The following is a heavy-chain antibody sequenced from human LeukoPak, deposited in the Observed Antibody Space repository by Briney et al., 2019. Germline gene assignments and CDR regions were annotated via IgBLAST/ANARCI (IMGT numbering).Heavy chain of an antibody. CDR1: GFTFSSYG. CDR3: ARDLEYSSSLGGYYYYGMDI. V-gene: IGHV3-30*03. J-gene: IGHJ6*02. CDR2: ISYDGSNK. D-gene: IGHD6-6*01. Sequence: PGRSLRLSCAASGFTFSSYGMHWVRQAPGKGLEWVAVISYDGSNKYYADSVKGRFTISRDNAKNSLYLQMNSLRAEDTAVYYCARDLEYSSSLGGYYYYGMDIWGQGTTVTVSS.